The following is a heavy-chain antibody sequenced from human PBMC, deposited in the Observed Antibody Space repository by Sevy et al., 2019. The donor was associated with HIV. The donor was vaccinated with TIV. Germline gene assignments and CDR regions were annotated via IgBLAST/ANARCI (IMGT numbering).Heavy chain of an antibody. V-gene: IGHV3-23*01. CDR1: GFTFSSYA. D-gene: IGHD3-10*01. Sequence: GGSLRLSCAASGFTFSSYAMSWVRQAPGKGLEWVSAISGSGGSTYYADSVKGRFTISRDNSKNTLYLQMNSLRAEDTAVYYCAKDYLDYRRKLLWFSLNGMDVWGQGTTVTVSS. J-gene: IGHJ6*02. CDR3: AKDYLDYRRKLLWFSLNGMDV. CDR2: ISGSGGST.